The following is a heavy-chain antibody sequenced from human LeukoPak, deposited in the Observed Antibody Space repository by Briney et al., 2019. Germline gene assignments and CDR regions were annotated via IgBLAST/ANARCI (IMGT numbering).Heavy chain of an antibody. CDR2: INHSGST. D-gene: IGHD1-7*01. J-gene: IGHJ5*02. CDR1: GGSFSGYY. V-gene: IGHV4-34*01. Sequence: PSETLSLTCAVYGGSFSGYYWSWIRQPPGKGLEWIGEINHSGSTNYNPSLKSRVTISVDTSKNQFSLKLSSVTAADTAVYYCARGPALELPRLNWFDPWGQGTLVTVSS. CDR3: ARGPALELPRLNWFDP.